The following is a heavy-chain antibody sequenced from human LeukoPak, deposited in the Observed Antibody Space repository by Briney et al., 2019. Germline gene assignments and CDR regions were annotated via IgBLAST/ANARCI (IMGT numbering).Heavy chain of an antibody. CDR3: ARDRVQLWLRHYYYYMDV. Sequence: SETLSLTCTVSGYSISSGYYWGWIRQPPGKGLEWIGSIYHSGSTYYNPSLKSRVTISVDTSKNQFSLKLSSVTAADTAVYYCARDRVQLWLRHYYYYMDVWGKGTTVTISS. J-gene: IGHJ6*03. CDR1: GYSISSGYY. D-gene: IGHD5-18*01. V-gene: IGHV4-38-2*02. CDR2: IYHSGST.